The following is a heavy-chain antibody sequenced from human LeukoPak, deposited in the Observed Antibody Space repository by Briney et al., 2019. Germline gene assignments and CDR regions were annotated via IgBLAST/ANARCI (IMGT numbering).Heavy chain of an antibody. J-gene: IGHJ4*02. Sequence: GGSLRLSCAASGFTFSNFPMHWVRQAPGKGLEWVAVISYDGSNKYYADSVKGRFTISRDNSKNTLYLQMNSLRAEDTAVYYCARDRAMGGLQWSPPLDYWGQGALVTVSS. CDR2: ISYDGSNK. CDR3: ARDRAMGGLQWSPPLDY. V-gene: IGHV3-30-3*01. CDR1: GFTFSNFP. D-gene: IGHD5-18*01.